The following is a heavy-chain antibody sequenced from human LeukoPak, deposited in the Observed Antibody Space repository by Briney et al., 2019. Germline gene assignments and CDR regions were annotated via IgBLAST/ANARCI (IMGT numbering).Heavy chain of an antibody. J-gene: IGHJ4*01. D-gene: IGHD6-19*01. CDR3: AKRIVGWYQIDY. V-gene: IGHV3-23*01. CDR1: GFSFSAYA. CDR2: IPGPGEGT. Sequence: PGGSLRLSCEASGFSFSAYALSWVRQAPGKGLEWVSAIPGPGEGTWHADSVKGRFTTSRDNSQRTLYLQMNSLRVEDTAVYYCAKRIVGWYQIDYWGHGTLVTVSS.